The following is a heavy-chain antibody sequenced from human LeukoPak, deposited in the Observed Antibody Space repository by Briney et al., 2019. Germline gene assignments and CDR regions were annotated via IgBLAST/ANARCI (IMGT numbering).Heavy chain of an antibody. CDR2: MNPNSGTT. CDR3: ARGRSPGTSMEYYYYMDV. V-gene: IGHV1-8*03. Sequence: EASVEVSCKASGYTFTNYDINWVRQATGQGLEWMGWMNPNSGTTGYAQKFLGRVTITRNTSISTTYMELSSLRSEDTAVYYCARGRSPGTSMEYYYYMDVWGKGTTVTVSS. CDR1: GYTFTNYD. J-gene: IGHJ6*03. D-gene: IGHD1-1*01.